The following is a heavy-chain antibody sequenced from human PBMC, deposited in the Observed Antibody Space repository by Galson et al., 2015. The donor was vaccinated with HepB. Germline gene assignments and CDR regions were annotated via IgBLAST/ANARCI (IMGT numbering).Heavy chain of an antibody. CDR1: GYSFSKFG. V-gene: IGHV1-18*01. CDR3: ARARYSTSPPDH. J-gene: IGHJ5*02. Sequence: SVKVSCKASGYSFSKFGISWVRQAPGQGLEWMGWIGGYNGNPNYAQKLQGRVTMTTDTSTSTAYMELRSLRSDDTAVYHCARARYSTSPPDHWGQGTTVTVSS. CDR2: IGGYNGNP. D-gene: IGHD6-6*01.